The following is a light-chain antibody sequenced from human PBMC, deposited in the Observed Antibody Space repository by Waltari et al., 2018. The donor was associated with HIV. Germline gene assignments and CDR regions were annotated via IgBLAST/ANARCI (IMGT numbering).Light chain of an antibody. Sequence: QSVLTQPPSASGAPGQRVTMSCSGSSSNIGGNSVHWYQHLPGSAPKLLISRNNNRPSGVPDRFSGSKSGTSASLAISGLRSEDEADYYCAAWDDSLSGVLFGGGTKLTVL. V-gene: IGLV1-47*01. CDR2: RNN. CDR3: AAWDDSLSGVL. J-gene: IGLJ3*02. CDR1: SSNIGGNS.